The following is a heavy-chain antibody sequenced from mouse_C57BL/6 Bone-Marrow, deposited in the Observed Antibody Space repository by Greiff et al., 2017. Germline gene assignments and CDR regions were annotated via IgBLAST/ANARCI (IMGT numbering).Heavy chain of an antibody. J-gene: IGHJ2*01. CDR1: GYTFTSYG. D-gene: IGHD1-1*01. CDR3: VITTVGADY. V-gene: IGHV1-81*01. CDR2: IYPRSGNT. Sequence: VQLVESGAELVRPGASVKLSCKASGYTFTSYGISWVKQRTGQGLEWIGEIYPRSGNTYYNQKFKGKATLTVDKSSSTAYMELRSLTSEDSADYVCVITTVGADYWGQGTTLTVSS.